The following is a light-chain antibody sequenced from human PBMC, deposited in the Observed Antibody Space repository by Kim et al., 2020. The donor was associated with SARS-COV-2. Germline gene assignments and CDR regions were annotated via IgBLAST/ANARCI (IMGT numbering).Light chain of an antibody. Sequence: VDFGQTVRMTRQGDSLRSYYASWDQQKPGQAPGHVSYGKNNRSSGIPDRFSGSSSGNTASLTITGAEAEDEADHYRTARDSSLYVFGTGTKVTVL. CDR3: TARDSSLYV. V-gene: IGLV3-19*01. J-gene: IGLJ1*01. CDR1: SLRSYY. CDR2: GKN.